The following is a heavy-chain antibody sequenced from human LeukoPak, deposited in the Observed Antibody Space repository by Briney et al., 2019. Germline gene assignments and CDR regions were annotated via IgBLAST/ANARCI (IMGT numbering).Heavy chain of an antibody. CDR3: AREDFDAFDT. J-gene: IGHJ3*02. CDR1: GFTFRSFV. CDR2: ISSSGSTI. V-gene: IGHV3-48*03. D-gene: IGHD3/OR15-3a*01. Sequence: GRSLRLSCAASGFTFRSFVMHWVRQAPGKGLEWVSYISSSGSTIYYADSVKGRFTISRDNAKSSLYLQMNSLRAEDRGVYYCAREDFDAFDTWGQGTMVTVSS.